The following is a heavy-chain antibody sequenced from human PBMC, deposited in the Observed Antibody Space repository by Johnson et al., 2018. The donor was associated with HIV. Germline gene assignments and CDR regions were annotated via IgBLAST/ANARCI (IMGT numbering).Heavy chain of an antibody. Sequence: QVQLVESGGGVVQPGRSLRLSCAASGFTFSSYGMHWVRQAPGKGLEWVAVIPYDGSNKYYADSVKGRFTISRDNSKNTLYLQMNSPTTEDSAVYYCARERGRAPFEAFDIWGQGTVVTVSS. J-gene: IGHJ3*02. CDR3: ARERGRAPFEAFDI. CDR1: GFTFSSYG. V-gene: IGHV3-30*03. CDR2: IPYDGSNK.